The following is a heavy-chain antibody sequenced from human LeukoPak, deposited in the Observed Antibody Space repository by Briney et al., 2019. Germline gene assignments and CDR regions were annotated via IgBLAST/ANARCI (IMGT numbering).Heavy chain of an antibody. Sequence: PGGSLRLSCAASGFTFSSYWMHWVRQAPGKGLVWVSRINSGGSSTSYADSVKGRFTISRDNAKNTLYLQMNSLRAEDTAVYYCASNQEQLWPFTLDYWGQGTLVTVSS. CDR1: GFTFSSYW. J-gene: IGHJ4*02. CDR2: INSGGSST. V-gene: IGHV3-74*01. D-gene: IGHD5-18*01. CDR3: ASNQEQLWPFTLDY.